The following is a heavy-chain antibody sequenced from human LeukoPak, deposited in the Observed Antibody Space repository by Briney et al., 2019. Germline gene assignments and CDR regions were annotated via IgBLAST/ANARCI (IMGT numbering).Heavy chain of an antibody. CDR3: ARRLGRKFGERFYYYHYMDV. J-gene: IGHJ6*03. D-gene: IGHD3-10*01. Sequence: MASETLSLTCAVYGGSFSGYYWSWIRQSPGKGLEWIGEINHSGSTKYNPSLKSRVTISVDTSKNQFSLKVSSVTAADTAVYYCARRLGRKFGERFYYYHYMDVWGKGTTVTISS. V-gene: IGHV4-34*01. CDR2: INHSGST. CDR1: GGSFSGYY.